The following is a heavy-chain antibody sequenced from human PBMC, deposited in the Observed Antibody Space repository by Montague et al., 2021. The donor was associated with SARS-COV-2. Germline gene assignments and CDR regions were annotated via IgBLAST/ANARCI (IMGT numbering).Heavy chain of an antibody. CDR1: AFTFTSYS. Sequence: SLRLSCAASAFTFTSYSLHWVRQAPGQGLEWVAIISYDGSHQYYAASVKGRFTISRDISKNTVYLQMTSLRPEDTAVYYCARVYGSHWPPNYAMDVWGQGTTVTVSS. V-gene: IGHV3-30*04. CDR2: ISYDGSHQ. CDR3: ARVYGSHWPPNYAMDV. J-gene: IGHJ6*02. D-gene: IGHD6-13*01.